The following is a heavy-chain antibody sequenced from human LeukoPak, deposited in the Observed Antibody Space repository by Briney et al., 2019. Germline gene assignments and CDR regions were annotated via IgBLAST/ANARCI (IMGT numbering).Heavy chain of an antibody. CDR3: ARHRKNFYCSSTSCRLYYYYMDV. J-gene: IGHJ6*03. CDR1: GGSFSGYY. V-gene: IGHV4-4*09. D-gene: IGHD2-2*01. CDR2: IYTSGST. Sequence: SETLSLTCAVYGGSFSGYYWSWIRQPPGKGLEWIGYIYTSGSTNYNPSLKSRVTISVDTSKNQFSLKLSSVTAADTAVYYCARHRKNFYCSSTSCRLYYYYMDVWGKGTTVTVSS.